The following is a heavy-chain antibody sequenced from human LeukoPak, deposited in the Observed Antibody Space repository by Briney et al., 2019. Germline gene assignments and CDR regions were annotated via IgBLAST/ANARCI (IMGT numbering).Heavy chain of an antibody. CDR2: IYTRGST. D-gene: IGHD2-15*01. CDR1: GGSINNYY. Sequence: SETLSLTCTVSGGSINNYYWSWILQPAGKGLEWIGRIYTRGSTNYNPSLKSRVTMSVDTSKNQFSLKLSSVTAADTAVYYCARGRYCSADICSGGDAFDIWGQGTMVSVSS. V-gene: IGHV4-4*07. J-gene: IGHJ3*02. CDR3: ARGRYCSADICSGGDAFDI.